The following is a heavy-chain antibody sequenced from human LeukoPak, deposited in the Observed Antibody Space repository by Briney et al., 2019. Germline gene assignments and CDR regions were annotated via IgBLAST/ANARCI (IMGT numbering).Heavy chain of an antibody. J-gene: IGHJ5*01. V-gene: IGHV3-15*01. CDR3: TTLVVNNWFDS. CDR1: GFTFNNAW. D-gene: IGHD2-8*02. CDR2: IKSKTDGGTT. Sequence: GGSLRLSCAGSGFTFNNAWMTWVRQAPGKGLEWVGRIKSKTDGGTTGYAAPVSGRFAISRDDSKNTLSLEMSNLKTEDTAVYYCTTLVVNNWFDSWGQGTLVTVSS.